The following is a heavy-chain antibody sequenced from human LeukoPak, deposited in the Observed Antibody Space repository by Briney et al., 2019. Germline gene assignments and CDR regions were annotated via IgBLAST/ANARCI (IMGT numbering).Heavy chain of an antibody. CDR3: ARGLGITGTENWFDP. J-gene: IGHJ5*02. Sequence: ASVKVSCKASGYTFTSYDINWVQQATGQGLEWMGWMNPNSGNTGYAQKFQGRVTITRNTSISTAYMELSSLRSEDTAVYYCARGLGITGTENWFDPWGQGTLVTVSS. D-gene: IGHD1-20*01. CDR1: GYTFTSYD. CDR2: MNPNSGNT. V-gene: IGHV1-8*03.